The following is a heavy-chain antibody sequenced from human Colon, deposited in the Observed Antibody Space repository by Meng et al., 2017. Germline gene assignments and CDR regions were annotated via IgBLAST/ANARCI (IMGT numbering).Heavy chain of an antibody. CDR2: ISGSGGST. CDR1: GFTFSSYA. D-gene: IGHD3-22*01. J-gene: IGHJ4*02. CDR3: ASDYYDSSGYYQSLDY. Sequence: GESLKISCAASGFTFSSYAMSWVRQAPGKGLEWVSAISGSGGSTYYADSVKGRFTISRDNSKNTLYLQMNSLRAEDTAVYYCASDYYDSSGYYQSLDYWGQGTLVTSPQ. V-gene: IGHV3-23*01.